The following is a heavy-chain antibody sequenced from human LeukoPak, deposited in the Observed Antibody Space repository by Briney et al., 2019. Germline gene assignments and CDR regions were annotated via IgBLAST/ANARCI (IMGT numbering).Heavy chain of an antibody. D-gene: IGHD2-15*01. CDR1: GGSFSGYY. CDR3: ARDRVVAATTSYYYYGIDV. Sequence: SETLSLTCAVYGGSFSGYYWSWIRQPPGKGLEWIGEINHSGSTNYNPSLKSRVTISVDTSKNQFSLKLSSVTAADTAVYYCARDRVVAATTSYYYYGIDVWGQGTTVTVSS. CDR2: INHSGST. V-gene: IGHV4-34*01. J-gene: IGHJ6*02.